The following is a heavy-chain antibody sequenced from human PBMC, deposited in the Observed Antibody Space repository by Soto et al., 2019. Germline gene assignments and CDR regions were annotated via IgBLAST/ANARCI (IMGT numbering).Heavy chain of an antibody. CDR3: ARGASFGYSYGYIKDC. V-gene: IGHV4-34*01. D-gene: IGHD5-18*01. J-gene: IGHJ4*02. Sequence: PSETLSLTCAVYGGSFSGYYWSWIRQPPGKGLEWIGEINHSGSTNYNPSLKSRVTISVDTSKNQFSLKLSSVTAADTAVYYCARGASFGYSYGYIKDCWGQGTLVTVSS. CDR2: INHSGST. CDR1: GGSFSGYY.